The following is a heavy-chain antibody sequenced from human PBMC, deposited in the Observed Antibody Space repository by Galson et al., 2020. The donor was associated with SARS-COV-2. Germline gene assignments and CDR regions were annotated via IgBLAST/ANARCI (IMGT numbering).Heavy chain of an antibody. CDR1: GGSFSGYY. Sequence: SETLSLTCAVYGGSFSGYYWSWIRQPPGKGLEWIGEINHSGSTNYNPSLKSRVTISVDTSKNQFSLKLSSVTAADTAVYYCARAGYSSGWYSRQSWRDCWVQGTLVTVSS. CDR3: ARAGYSSGWYSRQSWRDC. J-gene: IGHJ4*02. CDR2: INHSGST. V-gene: IGHV4-34*01. D-gene: IGHD6-19*01.